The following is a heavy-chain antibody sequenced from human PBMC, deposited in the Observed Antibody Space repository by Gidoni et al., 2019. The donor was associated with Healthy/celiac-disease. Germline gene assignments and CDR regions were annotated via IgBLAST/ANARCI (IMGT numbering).Heavy chain of an antibody. CDR3: ARIRRTTVTTFCAGCTFPYFDY. CDR2: IFSNDEK. CDR1: GFSLINAKMG. D-gene: IGHD4-17*01. V-gene: IGHV2-26*01. Sequence: QVTLKESVPVLLKPTETLTLPCTASGFSLINAKMGLTWLRQPPGKALEWLAHIFSNDEKSYSTSLKSRLTISKDTSKSQVVLTMTNMDPVDTATYYCARIRRTTVTTFCAGCTFPYFDYWGQGTLVTVSS. J-gene: IGHJ4*02.